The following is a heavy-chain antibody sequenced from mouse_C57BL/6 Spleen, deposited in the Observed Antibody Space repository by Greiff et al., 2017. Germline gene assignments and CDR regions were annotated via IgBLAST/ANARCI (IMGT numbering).Heavy chain of an antibody. CDR2: INPNNGGT. CDR3: ARGEWLLRNYYAMDY. D-gene: IGHD2-3*01. CDR1: GYTFTDYY. J-gene: IGHJ4*01. V-gene: IGHV1-26*01. Sequence: VQLQQSGPELVKPGASVKISCKASGYTFTDYYMNWVKQSHGKSLEWIGDINPNNGGTSYNQKFKGKATLTVDKSSSTAYMELRSLTSEDSAVYYCARGEWLLRNYYAMDYWGQGTSVTVSS.